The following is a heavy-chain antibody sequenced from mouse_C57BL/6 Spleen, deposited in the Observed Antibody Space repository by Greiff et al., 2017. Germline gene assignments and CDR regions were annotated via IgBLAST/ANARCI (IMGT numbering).Heavy chain of an antibody. Sequence: QVQLQQSGAELMKPGASVKLSCKATGYTFTGYWIEWVKQRPGHGLEWIGEILPGSGSTNYNEKFKGKATFTADTSSNTAYMQISSLTTEYSAIYYCARGDSSGTGYYLDYWCQGTTLTVSS. V-gene: IGHV1-9*01. CDR2: ILPGSGST. D-gene: IGHD3-2*02. J-gene: IGHJ2*01. CDR3: ARGDSSGTGYYLDY. CDR1: GYTFTGYW.